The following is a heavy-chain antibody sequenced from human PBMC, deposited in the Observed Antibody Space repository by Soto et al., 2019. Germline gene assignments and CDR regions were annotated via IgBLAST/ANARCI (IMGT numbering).Heavy chain of an antibody. Sequence: GESLKISCHTSGYSFTNYWIAWVRQMPGKGLEWMGVIYLSDSDTKYSPSFQGQVTISADKSISAAYLQWSSLEASDTAMYYCASGVVVVPTAILFRYWGQGTLVTVSS. CDR3: ASGVVVVPTAILFRY. J-gene: IGHJ4*02. D-gene: IGHD2-2*02. CDR1: GYSFTNYW. V-gene: IGHV5-51*01. CDR2: IYLSDSDT.